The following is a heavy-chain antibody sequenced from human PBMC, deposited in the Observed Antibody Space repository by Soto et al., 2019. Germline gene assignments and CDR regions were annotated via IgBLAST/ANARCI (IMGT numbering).Heavy chain of an antibody. CDR3: ARRSLEDYYYYGMDV. Sequence: PGGSLRLSCAASGFTFSSYSMNWVRQAPGKGLEWVSSISSSSSYIYYADSVKGRFTISRDNAKNSLYLQMNSLRAEDTAVYYCARRSLEDYYYYGMDVWGQGTTVTVSS. CDR2: ISSSSSYI. J-gene: IGHJ6*02. V-gene: IGHV3-21*01. CDR1: GFTFSSYS.